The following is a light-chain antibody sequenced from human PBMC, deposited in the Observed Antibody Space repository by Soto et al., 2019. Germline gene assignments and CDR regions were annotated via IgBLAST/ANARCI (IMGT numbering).Light chain of an antibody. J-gene: IGLJ2*01. CDR2: SVN. Sequence: QSALTQPRSVSGSPGQSVTISCTGTSSDVGGHDYVSWYQQHPGKAPTLMISSVNRRPSGVPDRFSGSKSGNTASLTISGLQAEDEADYYCCSYAGSYTYVFGGGTKLTVL. CDR3: CSYAGSYTYV. V-gene: IGLV2-11*01. CDR1: SSDVGGHDY.